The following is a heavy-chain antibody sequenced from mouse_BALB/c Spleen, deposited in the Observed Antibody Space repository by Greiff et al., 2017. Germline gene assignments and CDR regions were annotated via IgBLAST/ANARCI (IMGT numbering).Heavy chain of an antibody. V-gene: IGHV1S56*01. CDR2: IYPGNVNT. CDR3: ARSGRDAMDY. J-gene: IGHJ4*01. CDR1: GYTFTSYW. Sequence: QVQLQQPGAELVRPGASVKLSCKASGYTFTSYWMNWVKQRPGQGLEWIGWIYPGNVNTKYNEKFKGKATLTADKSSSTAYMQLSSLTSEDSAVYFCARSGRDAMDYWGQGTSVTVSS.